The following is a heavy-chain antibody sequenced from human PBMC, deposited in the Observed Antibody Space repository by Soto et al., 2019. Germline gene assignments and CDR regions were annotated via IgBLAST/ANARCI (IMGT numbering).Heavy chain of an antibody. CDR3: AIRRGPDGFDFDP. Sequence: SETLSLTCTVSGGSVNSGGYYWSWIRQHPATGLEWIGHIYYTGTTYYNPSLKSRVSISLDTSNNQFSLWLTSVTAADTAVYYCAIRRGPDGFDFDPWGQGTLVTVSA. CDR2: IYYTGTT. V-gene: IGHV4-31*03. D-gene: IGHD5-12*01. J-gene: IGHJ5*02. CDR1: GGSVNSGGYY.